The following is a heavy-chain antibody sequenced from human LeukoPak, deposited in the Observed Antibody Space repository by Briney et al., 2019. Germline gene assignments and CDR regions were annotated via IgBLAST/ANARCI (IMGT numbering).Heavy chain of an antibody. J-gene: IGHJ5*02. D-gene: IGHD5-12*01. CDR3: ARGGPVKSTYDPHWYDP. CDR1: GFTFSSYW. CDR2: INSDGSRI. Sequence: GGSLRLSCAASGFTFSSYWLHWLRQAPGKGLTWVSRINSDGSRINYADSVKGRFTSSRDNAKNTLYLQMNSLRVEDTAVYFCARGGPVKSTYDPHWYDPWGQGTLVTVSS. V-gene: IGHV3-74*01.